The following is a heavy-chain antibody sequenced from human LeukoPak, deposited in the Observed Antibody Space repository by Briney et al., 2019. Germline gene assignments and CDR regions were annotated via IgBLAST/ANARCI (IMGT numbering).Heavy chain of an antibody. CDR3: AKWSGWEHSYYFYYMDV. Sequence: PGGSLRLSCAASGFTFSSYGMSWVRQAPGKGLEWVSFIRYDGSNKYYADSVKGRFTISRDNSKNTLYLQMNSLRADDTAVYYCAKWSGWEHSYYFYYMDVWGKGTTVTISS. D-gene: IGHD4-23*01. J-gene: IGHJ6*03. CDR1: GFTFSSYG. V-gene: IGHV3-30*02. CDR2: IRYDGSNK.